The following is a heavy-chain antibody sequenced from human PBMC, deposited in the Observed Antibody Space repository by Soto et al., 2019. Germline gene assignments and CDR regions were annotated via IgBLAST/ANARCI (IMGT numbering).Heavy chain of an antibody. D-gene: IGHD6-19*01. J-gene: IGHJ4*02. CDR1: GFTFSSYA. V-gene: IGHV3-23*01. CDR3: AILQQWLPRDY. CDR2: ITGSGGNT. Sequence: GGSLRLSCAASGFTFSSYAMSWVRQAPGKGLEWVSGITGSGGNTYYADSVKGRFTISRDNSKNTLDLHMNSLRAEDTAVYYCAILQQWLPRDYRCQGPPVTLSS.